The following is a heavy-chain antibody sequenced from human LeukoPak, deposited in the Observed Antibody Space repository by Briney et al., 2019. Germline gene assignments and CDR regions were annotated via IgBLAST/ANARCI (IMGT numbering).Heavy chain of an antibody. J-gene: IGHJ4*02. Sequence: SETLSLTCTVSGGSISSGSYYWSWIRQPAGKGLEWIGSIYHNGSTYYNPSLKSRVTISVDTSKNQFSLKVSSVTAADTAVYYCARGPPRDYVWGSYPHYFDYWGQGTLVTVSS. D-gene: IGHD3-16*02. CDR1: GGSISSGSYY. CDR2: IYHNGST. V-gene: IGHV4-39*07. CDR3: ARGPPRDYVWGSYPHYFDY.